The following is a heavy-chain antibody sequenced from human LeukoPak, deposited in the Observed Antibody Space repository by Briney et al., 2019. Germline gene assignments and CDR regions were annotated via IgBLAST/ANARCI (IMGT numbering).Heavy chain of an antibody. CDR2: ISGSSYI. V-gene: IGHV3-21*01. J-gene: IGHJ2*01. D-gene: IGHD3-16*01. CDR1: GFTFSYYT. Sequence: GGSLRLSCAASGFTFSYYTMNWVRQAPGKGLEWVSSISGSSYIYSSDSLKGRFTISRDNAKNALYLQINSLRVEDTAVYYCARDGPYWYFDLWGRGTLVTVSS. CDR3: ARDGPYWYFDL.